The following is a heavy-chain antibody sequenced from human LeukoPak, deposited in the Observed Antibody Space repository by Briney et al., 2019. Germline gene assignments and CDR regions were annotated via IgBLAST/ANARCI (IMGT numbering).Heavy chain of an antibody. J-gene: IGHJ3*02. Sequence: GGSLRLSCAASGFTFSSYAMSWVRQAPGKGLEWVSAISGSGGSTYYADSVKGRFTISRDNAKNSLYLQMHSLRAEDTALYYCAREAGGMTLAFDIWGQGTIVTVSS. V-gene: IGHV3-23*01. CDR3: AREAGGMTLAFDI. CDR2: ISGSGGST. D-gene: IGHD3-16*01. CDR1: GFTFSSYA.